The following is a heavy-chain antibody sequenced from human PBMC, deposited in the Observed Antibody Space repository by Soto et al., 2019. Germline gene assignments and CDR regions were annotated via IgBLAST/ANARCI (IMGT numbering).Heavy chain of an antibody. CDR3: ARASPFSHYYDGRNAFDI. CDR1: GFTFSSYS. D-gene: IGHD3-22*01. J-gene: IGHJ3*02. CDR2: ISSSSSYI. V-gene: IGHV3-21*01. Sequence: PGGSLRLSCAASGFTFSSYSMNWVRQAPGKGLEWVSSISSSSSYIYYADSVKGRFTISRDNAKNSLYLQMNSLRAEDTAVYYSARASPFSHYYDGRNAFDIWGQGTMVTVSS.